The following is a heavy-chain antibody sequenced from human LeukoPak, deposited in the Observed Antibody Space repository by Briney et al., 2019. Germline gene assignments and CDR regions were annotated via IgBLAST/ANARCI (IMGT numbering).Heavy chain of an antibody. CDR3: ARGVYIAAAQYGY. CDR2: VKHSGGT. CDR1: GGSFSGYS. J-gene: IGHJ4*02. V-gene: IGHV4-34*01. Sequence: SETLSLTCAVFGGSFSGYSWSWIRQSPGKGLEWIGDVKHSGGTNSSPSLKSRVSISGGTSKNEFSLKLSSVTAADTAVYYCARGVYIAAAQYGYWGQGTLVTVSS. D-gene: IGHD6-13*01.